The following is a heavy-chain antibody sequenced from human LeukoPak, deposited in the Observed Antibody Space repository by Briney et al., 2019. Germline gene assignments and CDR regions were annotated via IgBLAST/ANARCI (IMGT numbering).Heavy chain of an antibody. CDR2: ISSGGTTI. Sequence: GALRLSWAASGMSFSSYEMNRVRQAPGKGLEWVSVISSGGTTIYYADSVKGRFTISRDNAKNSLYLQMNNLRAEDTAVYYCASARLYSSSWYCYFDYWGRGTLVTVSS. V-gene: IGHV3-48*03. J-gene: IGHJ4*02. D-gene: IGHD6-13*01. CDR1: GMSFSSYE. CDR3: ASARLYSSSWYCYFDY.